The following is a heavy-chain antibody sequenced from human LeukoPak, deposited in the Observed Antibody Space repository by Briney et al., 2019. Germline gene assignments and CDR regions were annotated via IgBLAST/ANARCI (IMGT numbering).Heavy chain of an antibody. J-gene: IGHJ6*03. CDR3: ATGAKQLVQYYYYMDV. D-gene: IGHD6-6*01. CDR2: FDPEDGET. CDR1: GYTLTELS. Sequence: ASVKVSCKVSGYTLTELSMHWVRQAPGKGLEWMGGFDPEDGETIYAQKFQGRVTMTEDTSTDTAYMELSSLRSEDTAVYYCATGAKQLVQYYYYMDVWGEGTTVTVSS. V-gene: IGHV1-24*01.